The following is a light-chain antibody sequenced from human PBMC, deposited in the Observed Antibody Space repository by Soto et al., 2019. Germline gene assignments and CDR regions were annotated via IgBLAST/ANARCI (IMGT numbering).Light chain of an antibody. CDR3: GTWDTSLSAV. Sequence: QSVLTQPPSVSAAPGQKVTISCSGSNSNIGNNYVSWYQQLPGTAPKLLIYDNDVRPSGIPDRFSASKSGTSATLDITGLQTGDDADYYCGTWDTSLSAVFGGGTKLTVL. CDR2: DND. CDR1: NSNIGNNY. V-gene: IGLV1-51*01. J-gene: IGLJ2*01.